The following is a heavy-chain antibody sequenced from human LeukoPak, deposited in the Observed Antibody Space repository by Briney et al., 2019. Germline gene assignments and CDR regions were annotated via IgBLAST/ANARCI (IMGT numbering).Heavy chain of an antibody. Sequence: PGGSLRLSCAASGFTFSSYGMHWVRQAPGKGLEWVAVISYDGSNKYYADSVKGRFTISRDNSKNTLYLQMNSLRAEDTAVYYCAKDLSGDSGSPPLVGFDYWGQGTLVTVSS. CDR1: GFTFSSYG. CDR2: ISYDGSNK. CDR3: AKDLSGDSGSPPLVGFDY. J-gene: IGHJ4*02. D-gene: IGHD1-26*01. V-gene: IGHV3-30*18.